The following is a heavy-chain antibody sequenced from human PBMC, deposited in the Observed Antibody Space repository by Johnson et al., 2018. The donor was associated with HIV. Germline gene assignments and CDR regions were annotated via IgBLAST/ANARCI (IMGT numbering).Heavy chain of an antibody. CDR1: GFTFDDYA. CDR3: ARGRSGWYGGAFDI. J-gene: IGHJ3*02. Sequence: LVESGGGLVQPGRSLRLSCAASGFTFDDYAMHWVRQAPGNGLEWVSGISCNSGSIGYADSVKGRFTISRDNAKNSLYLQMNSLRAEDTAVYYCARGRSGWYGGAFDIWGQGTMVTVSS. V-gene: IGHV3-9*01. D-gene: IGHD6-19*01. CDR2: ISCNSGSI.